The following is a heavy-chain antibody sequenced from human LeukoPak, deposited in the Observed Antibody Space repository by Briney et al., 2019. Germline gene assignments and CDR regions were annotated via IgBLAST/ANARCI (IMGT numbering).Heavy chain of an antibody. J-gene: IGHJ4*02. V-gene: IGHV3-15*01. CDR1: GFTFSDAW. CDR2: IKSKTDGGTT. Sequence: PGGSLRLSCAASGFTFSDAWMSWVRQAPGKGLEWVGRIKSKTDGGTTDYAAPMKGRFTFSRDDSKNTLYLQMNSLKTEDTAVYYCTTDLVSGRGSSGYNVRPETFDYWGQGTLVTVSS. CDR3: TTDLVSGRGSSGYNVRPETFDY. D-gene: IGHD3-22*01.